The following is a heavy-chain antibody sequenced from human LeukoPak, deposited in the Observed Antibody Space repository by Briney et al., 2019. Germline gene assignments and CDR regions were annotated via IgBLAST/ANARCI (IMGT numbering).Heavy chain of an antibody. Sequence: GGSLRLSCEASGFTFSSYSMNWVRQAPEKGLEWVSSISSGTTYIYYADSLKGRFTISRDNAKSSLYLQMNSLSAEDTAVCYCAKASDYGDHFSGMDVWGQGTTVTVSS. V-gene: IGHV3-21*01. D-gene: IGHD4-17*01. CDR1: GFTFSSYS. J-gene: IGHJ6*02. CDR3: AKASDYGDHFSGMDV. CDR2: ISSGTTYI.